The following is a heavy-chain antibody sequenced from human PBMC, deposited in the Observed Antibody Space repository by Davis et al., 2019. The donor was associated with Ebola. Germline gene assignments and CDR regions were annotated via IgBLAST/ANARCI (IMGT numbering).Heavy chain of an antibody. Sequence: MPSETLSLTCTVSGGSISSSSYYWGWIRQPPGKGLEWIGSIYYSGSTYYNPSLKSRVTISVDTSKNQFSLKLSSVTAADTAVYYCARLPYGDYGVDYWGQGTLVTVSS. CDR3: ARLPYGDYGVDY. V-gene: IGHV4-39*01. J-gene: IGHJ4*02. CDR2: IYYSGST. D-gene: IGHD4-17*01. CDR1: GGSISSSSYY.